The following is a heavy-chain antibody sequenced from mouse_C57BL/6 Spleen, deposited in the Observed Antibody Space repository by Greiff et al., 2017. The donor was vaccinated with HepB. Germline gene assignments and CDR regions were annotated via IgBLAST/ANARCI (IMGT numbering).Heavy chain of an antibody. V-gene: IGHV14-4*01. Sequence: EVKLEESGAELVRPGASVKLSCTASGFNIKDDYMHWVKQRPEQGLEWIGWIDPENGDTEYASKFQGKATITADTSSNTAYLQLSSLTSEDTAVYYCTWRRGYWGQGTTLTVLL. CDR2: IDPENGDT. J-gene: IGHJ2*01. CDR3: TWRRGY. CDR1: GFNIKDDY.